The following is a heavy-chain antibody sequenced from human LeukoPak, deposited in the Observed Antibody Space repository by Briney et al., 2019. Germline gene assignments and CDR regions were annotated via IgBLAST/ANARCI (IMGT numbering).Heavy chain of an antibody. J-gene: IGHJ6*03. D-gene: IGHD3-10*01. Sequence: ASVKVSYKTSGYTFTCYYMHWVRRAPGQGLEWVGRINPNSGGTDYAQKFQGRVTMTRDTPISTGYMELSGLRSDDTAVYYCARDEANKVRGVHYFYMDVWGKGTTLTVSS. CDR2: INPNSGGT. CDR1: GYTFTCYY. CDR3: ARDEANKVRGVHYFYMDV. V-gene: IGHV1-2*06.